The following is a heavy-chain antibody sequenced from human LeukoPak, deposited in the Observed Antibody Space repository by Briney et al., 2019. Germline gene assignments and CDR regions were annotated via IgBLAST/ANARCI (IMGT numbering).Heavy chain of an antibody. D-gene: IGHD3-10*01. CDR2: ISSSSSYI. CDR3: AREWHTPMVRGVIIVNYFDY. V-gene: IGHV3-21*01. CDR1: GFTFSSYS. Sequence: GGSLRLSGAASGFTFSSYSMNWVRQAPGKGLEWVSSISSSSSYIYYADSVKGRFTISRDNAKNSLYLQMNSLRAEDTAVYYCAREWHTPMVRGVIIVNYFDYWGQGTLVTVSS. J-gene: IGHJ4*02.